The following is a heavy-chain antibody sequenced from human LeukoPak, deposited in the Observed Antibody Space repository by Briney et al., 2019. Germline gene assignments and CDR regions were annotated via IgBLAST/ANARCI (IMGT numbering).Heavy chain of an antibody. D-gene: IGHD5-18*01. CDR1: GYTFTSYY. CDR2: INPSGGST. Sequence: ASVKVPCKASGYTFTSYYMHWVRQAPGQGLEWMGIINPSGGSTSYAQKFQGRVTMTRDTSTSTVYMELSSLRSEDTAVYYCARAISLDTAYDYWGQGTLVTVSS. CDR3: ARAISLDTAYDY. J-gene: IGHJ4*02. V-gene: IGHV1-46*01.